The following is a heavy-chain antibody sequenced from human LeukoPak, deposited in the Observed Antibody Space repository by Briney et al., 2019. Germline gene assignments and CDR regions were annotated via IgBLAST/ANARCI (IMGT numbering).Heavy chain of an antibody. V-gene: IGHV5-51*01. Sequence: GESLKISCKGSGYSFTSYWIGWVRQMPGKGLEWMGVIYPGGSDTRYSPSFQGQVTISADKSISTAYLQWSSLKASDTAMYYCASHQSRYCSGGSCYANAFDIWGQGTMVTVSS. J-gene: IGHJ3*02. CDR1: GYSFTSYW. CDR2: IYPGGSDT. D-gene: IGHD2-15*01. CDR3: ASHQSRYCSGGSCYANAFDI.